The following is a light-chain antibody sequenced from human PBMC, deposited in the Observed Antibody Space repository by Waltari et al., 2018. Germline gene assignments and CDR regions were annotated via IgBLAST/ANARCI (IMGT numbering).Light chain of an antibody. CDR1: SSAVGGYNY. CDR2: EVS. Sequence: QSALTQPPSASGSPGQSVTIPCTGTSSAVGGYNYVPWYQQHPGKAPKLMISEVSKRPSGVPDRFSGSKSGNTASLTVSGLQAEDEADYYCSSYAGNNIYVFGAGTKVTVL. CDR3: SSYAGNNIYV. V-gene: IGLV2-8*01. J-gene: IGLJ1*01.